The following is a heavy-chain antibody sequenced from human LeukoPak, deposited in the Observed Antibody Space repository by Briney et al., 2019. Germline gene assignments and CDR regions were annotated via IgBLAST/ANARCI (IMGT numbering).Heavy chain of an antibody. Sequence: ASVKVSCKASGGTFSSYAISWVRQAPGQGLEWMGGIIPIFGTANYAQKFQGRATITTDESTSTVYMELSSLRSEDTAVYYCAREGNDITIFGVATPNWFDPWGQGTLVTVSS. D-gene: IGHD3-3*01. CDR3: AREGNDITIFGVATPNWFDP. J-gene: IGHJ5*02. V-gene: IGHV1-69*05. CDR1: GGTFSSYA. CDR2: IIPIFGTA.